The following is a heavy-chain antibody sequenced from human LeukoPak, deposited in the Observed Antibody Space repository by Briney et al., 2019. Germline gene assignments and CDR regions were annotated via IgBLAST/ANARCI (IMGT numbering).Heavy chain of an antibody. V-gene: IGHV3-30-3*01. CDR1: GFTFSNYV. CDR3: ARGLRTSSSGSYFYFDF. Sequence: GGSLRLSCAASGFTFSNYVVHWVRLAPGKGLEWVAVISYDGSNKWNADSVKGRFTISRDNSKNTLYLQMNSLRAEDTAVYYCARGLRTSSSGSYFYFDFWGQGTLVTVSS. J-gene: IGHJ4*02. D-gene: IGHD1-26*01. CDR2: ISYDGSNK.